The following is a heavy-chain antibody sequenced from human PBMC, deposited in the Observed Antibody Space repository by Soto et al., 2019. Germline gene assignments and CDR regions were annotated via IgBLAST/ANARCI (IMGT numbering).Heavy chain of an antibody. CDR3: ARRFCSGANCPGIGFDY. CDR2: IGADGKT. V-gene: IGHV3-13*01. Sequence: PGGSLRLSCTASGFTFSSYDMHWVRQIPGKGLEWVSAIGADGKTYYLDSVKGRFTISRENAENSLYLQMNSLRGGDTAVYCCARRFCSGANCPGIGFDYWGLGTLVTVSS. CDR1: GFTFSSYD. D-gene: IGHD2-15*01. J-gene: IGHJ4*02.